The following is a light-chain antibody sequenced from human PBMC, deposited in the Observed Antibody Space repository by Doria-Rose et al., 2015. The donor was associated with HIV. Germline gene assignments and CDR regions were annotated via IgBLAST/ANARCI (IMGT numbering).Light chain of an antibody. V-gene: IGKV3-20*01. J-gene: IGKJ1*01. CDR2: DGS. CDR1: QSFSSTY. CDR3: HQYGTSWT. Sequence: EIALTQSPGTLSLSPGARATLSCRASQSFSSTYLAWYQQKPGQSPSLLIYDGSTRATGIPDRFSASGSGTDFTLTINRLEPEDFALYYCHQYGTSWTFGQGTKVEI.